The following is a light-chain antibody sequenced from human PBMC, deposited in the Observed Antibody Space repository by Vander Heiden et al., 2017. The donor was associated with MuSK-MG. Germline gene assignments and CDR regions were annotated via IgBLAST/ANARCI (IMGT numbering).Light chain of an antibody. CDR3: QHYGSSTT. CDR2: GAS. Sequence: IVLTQSPGTLSLSPGERATLSCRASQSVSSSYLAWYQQKPVQAPRLLIYGASSSATGIPDQLTRSRSGTDLTLTSISMEPEHFAVYFCQHYGSSTTFGPGTKLEIK. J-gene: IGKJ1*01. V-gene: IGKV3-20*01. CDR1: QSVSSSY.